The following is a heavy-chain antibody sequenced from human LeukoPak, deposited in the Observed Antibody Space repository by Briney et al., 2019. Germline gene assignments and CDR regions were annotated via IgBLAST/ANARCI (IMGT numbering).Heavy chain of an antibody. CDR1: GFTFSNSW. J-gene: IGHJ1*01. D-gene: IGHD4-11*01. V-gene: IGHV3-74*01. CDR2: INKDGTTI. CDR3: LTTVNGDHSG. Sequence: PGGSLRLSCATSGFTFSNSWMHWVRRAPGKGLAWVSRINKDGTTITYAESVRGRFTISRDNAKNTLYLQMNSLRVEDTAVYYCLTTVNGDHSGWGQGTLVTVSS.